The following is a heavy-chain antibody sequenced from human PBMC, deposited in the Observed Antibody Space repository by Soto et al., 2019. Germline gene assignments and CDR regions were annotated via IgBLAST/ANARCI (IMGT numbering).Heavy chain of an antibody. CDR1: GGSISSYY. CDR2: IYYSGST. Sequence: PSETLSLTCTVSGGSISSYYWSWIRQPPGKGLEWIGYIYYSGSTNYNPSIKSRVTISVDTSKNQFSLKLSSVTAADTAVYYCASVTRTCISTSCYRYYYGMDVWGQGTTVTVSS. D-gene: IGHD2-2*02. CDR3: ASVTRTCISTSCYRYYYGMDV. J-gene: IGHJ6*02. V-gene: IGHV4-59*01.